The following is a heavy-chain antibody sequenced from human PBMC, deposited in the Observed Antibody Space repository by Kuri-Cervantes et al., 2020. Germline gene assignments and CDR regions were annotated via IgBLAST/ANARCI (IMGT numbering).Heavy chain of an antibody. J-gene: IGHJ3*02. D-gene: IGHD1-26*01. Sequence: GGSLRLSCEGSGYSFTSYWIGWVRQMPGKGLQWMGIIHPGDSDTRYSPSFQGQVTISADKSISTAYLQWSSLKASDTAMYYCTTPGILGATDTFDIWGQGTMVTVSS. CDR3: TTPGILGATDTFDI. V-gene: IGHV5-51*01. CDR1: GYSFTSYW. CDR2: IHPGDSDT.